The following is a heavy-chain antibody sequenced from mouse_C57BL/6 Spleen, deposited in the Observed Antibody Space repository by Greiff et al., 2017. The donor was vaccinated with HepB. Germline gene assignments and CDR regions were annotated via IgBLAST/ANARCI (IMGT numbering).Heavy chain of an antibody. J-gene: IGHJ4*01. D-gene: IGHD2-2*01. CDR2: IYPGDGDT. CDR1: GYAFSSSW. CDR3: ARWMVTTGGNYYAMDY. Sequence: QVQLQQSGPELVKPGASVKISCKASGYAFSSSWMNWVKQRPGKGLEWIGRIYPGDGDTNYNGKFKGKATLTADKSSSTASMQLSSLTSEASAVYFCARWMVTTGGNYYAMDYWGQGTSVTVSS. V-gene: IGHV1-82*01.